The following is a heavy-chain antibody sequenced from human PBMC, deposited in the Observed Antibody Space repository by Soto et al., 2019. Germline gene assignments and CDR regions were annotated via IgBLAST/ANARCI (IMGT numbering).Heavy chain of an antibody. Sequence: EVQLVESGGGLVKPGGSLRLSCAASGFIFSGYNMNWVRQAPGKGLEWISSIGTRTNYIYYADSVKGRFTISRDNAKNSLYLQLNSLRAEDTAVYYCSGVVTCTPDYYYMDVWGKGTTVTVSS. CDR3: SGVVTCTPDYYYMDV. V-gene: IGHV3-21*06. J-gene: IGHJ6*03. D-gene: IGHD2-15*01. CDR1: GFIFSGYN. CDR2: IGTRTNYI.